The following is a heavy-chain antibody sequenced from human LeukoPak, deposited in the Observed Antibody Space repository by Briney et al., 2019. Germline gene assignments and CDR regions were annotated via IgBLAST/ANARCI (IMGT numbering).Heavy chain of an antibody. V-gene: IGHV5-51*01. CDR1: GYSFTNYW. CDR2: IYPSDSDT. D-gene: IGHD3-9*01. J-gene: IGHJ4*02. CDR3: ARQMHYDILTGGDRDY. Sequence: KRGESLKISCKGSGYSFTNYWIGWVRQMPGKGLEWMGIIYPSDSDTRYSPSFQGQVTISADKSISTAYLQWSSLKASDTAMYYCARQMHYDILTGGDRDYWGQGTLVTVSS.